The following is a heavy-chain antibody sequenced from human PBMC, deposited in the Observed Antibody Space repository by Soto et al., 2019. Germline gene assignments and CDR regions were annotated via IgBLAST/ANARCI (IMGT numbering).Heavy chain of an antibody. CDR3: ARDRGAARGWFDP. Sequence: EVQLLESGGGLVQPGGSLRLSCAASGFTFSSYAMSWVRQAPGKGLEWVSAISGSGGSTYYADSVKGRFTISRDNAKNSLYLQMNSLRAEDTAVYYCARDRGAARGWFDPWGQGTLVTVSS. V-gene: IGHV3-23*01. CDR2: ISGSGGST. D-gene: IGHD3-10*01. J-gene: IGHJ5*02. CDR1: GFTFSSYA.